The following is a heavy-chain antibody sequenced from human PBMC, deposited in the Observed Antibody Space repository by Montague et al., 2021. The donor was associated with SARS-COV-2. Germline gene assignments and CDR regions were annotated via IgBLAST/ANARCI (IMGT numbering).Heavy chain of an antibody. Sequence: SETLSLTCTVSGGSISSSSYYWGWIRQPPGKGLEWIGNIHYSGSTYYNPSLKSRVTISVDTSKNQFSLKLSSVTAADTAVYYCARHKRWRIAAAGRDFDYWGQGTLVTVSS. CDR3: ARHKRWRIAAAGRDFDY. CDR2: IHYSGST. V-gene: IGHV4-39*01. J-gene: IGHJ4*02. D-gene: IGHD6-13*01. CDR1: GGSISSSSYY.